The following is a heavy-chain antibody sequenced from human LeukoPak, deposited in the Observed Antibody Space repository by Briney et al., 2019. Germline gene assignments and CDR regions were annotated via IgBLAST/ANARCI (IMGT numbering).Heavy chain of an antibody. CDR2: ISSSSSTI. J-gene: IGHJ4*02. Sequence: GGSLRLSCAASGFTFSSYSMNWVRQAPGKGLEWDSYISSSSSTIYYADSVKGRFTISRDNAKNSLYLQMNSLRAEDTAVYYCARDYGDVCTFDYWGQGTLVTVSS. CDR3: ARDYGDVCTFDY. V-gene: IGHV3-48*04. CDR1: GFTFSSYS. D-gene: IGHD4-17*01.